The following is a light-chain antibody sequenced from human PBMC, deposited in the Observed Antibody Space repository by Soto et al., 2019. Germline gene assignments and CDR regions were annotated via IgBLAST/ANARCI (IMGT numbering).Light chain of an antibody. CDR2: EVS. J-gene: IGLJ1*01. CDR1: SSDVGGYNY. V-gene: IGLV2-8*01. CDR3: SSYAGSLYV. Sequence: QSALTQPPSASGSPGQSVTISCTGTSSDVGGYNYVSWYQQHPGKAPKLMIYEVSKRPSGVTDRFSGSKSCNTASLTVSGLQAEDEADYYCSSYAGSLYVFGTGTKVTVL.